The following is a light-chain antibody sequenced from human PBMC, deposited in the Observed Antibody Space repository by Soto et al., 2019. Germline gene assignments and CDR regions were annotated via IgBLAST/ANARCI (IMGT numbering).Light chain of an antibody. CDR3: QQANSFPLT. CDR2: AAS. J-gene: IGKJ4*01. Sequence: DIQITQSPSSVSASVGDRVTITCRASQGISNWLAWYQQKPGKAPKLLIYAASSLQSGVPSRFSGSGFGTDFTLTISSLKPEEFATYDCQQANSFPLTVGGGTKVDIK. V-gene: IGKV1-12*01. CDR1: QGISNW.